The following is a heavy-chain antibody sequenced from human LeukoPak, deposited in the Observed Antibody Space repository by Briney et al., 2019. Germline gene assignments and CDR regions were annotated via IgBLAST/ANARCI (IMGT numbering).Heavy chain of an antibody. CDR1: GFTFSSHG. V-gene: IGHV3-33*06. J-gene: IGHJ6*02. Sequence: GGSLRLSCAASGFTFSSHGMHWVHQAPGKGLEWVAVIWYDGSNKYYADSVKGRFTISRDNSKNTLYLQMNSLRAEDTAVYYCAKDQSIYNLDPGGMDGWGQGTTVTVSS. CDR3: AKDQSIYNLDPGGMDG. D-gene: IGHD1-14*01. CDR2: IWYDGSNK.